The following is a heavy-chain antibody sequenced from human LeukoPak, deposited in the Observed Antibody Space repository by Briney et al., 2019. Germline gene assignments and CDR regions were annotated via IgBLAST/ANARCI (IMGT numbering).Heavy chain of an antibody. J-gene: IGHJ4*02. CDR1: GFTFSSYG. V-gene: IGHV3-30*18. Sequence: PPGRSLRLSCAASGFTFSSYGMHWVRQAPGKGLEWVAVISYDGSSKYYADSVKGRFTISRDNSKNTLYLQMNSLRAEDTAVYYCAKSSSWYGLDYWGQGTLVTVSS. CDR2: ISYDGSSK. CDR3: AKSSSWYGLDY. D-gene: IGHD6-13*01.